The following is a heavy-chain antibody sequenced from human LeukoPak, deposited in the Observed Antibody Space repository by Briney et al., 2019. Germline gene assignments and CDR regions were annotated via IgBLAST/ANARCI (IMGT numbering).Heavy chain of an antibody. CDR3: ARGLEITMIVVVITS. J-gene: IGHJ5*02. CDR1: GYTFTSYG. CDR2: ISGYNGNT. Sequence: ASVKVSCKASGYTFTSYGISWVRQAPGKGLEWMGWISGYNGNTNYAQKFQGRVTMTRDTSISTAYMELSRLRSDDTAVYYCARGLEITMIVVVITSWGQGTLVTVSS. V-gene: IGHV1-18*01. D-gene: IGHD3-22*01.